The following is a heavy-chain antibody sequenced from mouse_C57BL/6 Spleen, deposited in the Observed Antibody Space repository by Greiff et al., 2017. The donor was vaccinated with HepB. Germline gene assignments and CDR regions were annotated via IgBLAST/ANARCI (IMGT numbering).Heavy chain of an antibody. CDR2: IDPSDSYT. Sequence: QVQLQQPGAELVMPGASVKLSCKASGYTFTSYWMHWVKQRPGQGLEWIGEIDPSDSYTNYNQKFKGKSTLTVDKSSSTAYMQLSSLTSEDSAVYYCASGTRFDYWGQSTTLTVSS. V-gene: IGHV1-69*01. CDR1: GYTFTSYW. D-gene: IGHD1-3*01. CDR3: ASGTRFDY. J-gene: IGHJ2*01.